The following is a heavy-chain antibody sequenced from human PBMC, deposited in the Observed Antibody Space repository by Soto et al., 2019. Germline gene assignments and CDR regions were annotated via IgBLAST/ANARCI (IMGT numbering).Heavy chain of an antibody. CDR3: ARMIYYDSSGLDAFDI. CDR2: IYYSGST. CDR1: GGSISSYY. V-gene: IGHV4-59*01. Sequence: TSETLSLTCTVSGGSISSYYWSWIRQPPGKGLEWIGYIYYSGSTNYNPSLKSRVTISVDTSKNQFSLKLSSVTAADTAVYYCARMIYYDSSGLDAFDIWGQGTMVTVSS. D-gene: IGHD3-22*01. J-gene: IGHJ3*02.